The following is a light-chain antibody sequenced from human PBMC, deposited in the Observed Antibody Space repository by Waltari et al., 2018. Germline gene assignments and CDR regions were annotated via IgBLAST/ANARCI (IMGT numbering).Light chain of an antibody. CDR2: DAS. CDR1: QDIKKF. CDR3: QQRSNWPRIS. Sequence: FVVTQSPDSLSLSEGDRATPSCRSSQDIKKFLAWYQQKPAQAPRLIIHDASTRSTGIPARFIGSGSGTDFTLTISSVEPEDFAVYYCQQRSNWPRISFGQGTRLELK. V-gene: IGKV3-11*01. J-gene: IGKJ5*01.